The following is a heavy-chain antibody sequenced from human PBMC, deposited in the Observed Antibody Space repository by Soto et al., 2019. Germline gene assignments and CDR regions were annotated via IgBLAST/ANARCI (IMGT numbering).Heavy chain of an antibody. CDR2: IWYDGSNK. J-gene: IGHJ4*02. CDR1: GFTFSSYG. V-gene: IGHV3-33*01. D-gene: IGHD3-10*01. CDR3: VRVQSPYGSGSYFDY. Sequence: VQLVESGGGVVQPGRSLRLSCAASGFTFSSYGMHWVRQAPGKGLEWVAVIWYDGSNKYYADSVKGRFTISRDNSKNTLYLQMNSLRAEDTAVYYCVRVQSPYGSGSYFDYWGQGTLVTVSS.